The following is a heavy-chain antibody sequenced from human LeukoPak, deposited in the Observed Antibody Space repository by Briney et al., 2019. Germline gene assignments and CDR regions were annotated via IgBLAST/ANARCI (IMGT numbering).Heavy chain of an antibody. D-gene: IGHD6-13*01. J-gene: IGHJ4*02. Sequence: SETLSLTCTVSAGSISNYYWGWIRQPPGKGLEWIGYISYSGSTNYNPSLKSRVTISVDTSKNQFSLKLSSVTAADTAVYYCARLGPAAGTSFGYWGQGTLVTVSS. CDR3: ARLGPAAGTSFGY. CDR1: AGSISNYY. CDR2: ISYSGST. V-gene: IGHV4-59*08.